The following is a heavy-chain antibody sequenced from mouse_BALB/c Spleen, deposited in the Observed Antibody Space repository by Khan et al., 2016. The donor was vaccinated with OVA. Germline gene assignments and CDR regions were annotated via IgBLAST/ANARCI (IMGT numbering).Heavy chain of an antibody. Sequence: QVQLQQPGAELVKAGASVKMSCKASGYTFTSYWMHWVKQRLGQGLEWFAETNPTNGRTYYNEKFKSKATLTVDNSSSTAYMLLSGPTFEDAAVYYCARIKKIEATYFDYWGQGTTLTVSS. J-gene: IGHJ2*01. CDR1: GYTFTSYW. V-gene: IGHV1S81*02. D-gene: IGHD1-1*01. CDR3: ARIKKIEATYFDY. CDR2: TNPTNGRT.